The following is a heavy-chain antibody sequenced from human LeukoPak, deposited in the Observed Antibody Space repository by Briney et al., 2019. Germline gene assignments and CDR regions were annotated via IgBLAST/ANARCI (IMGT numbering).Heavy chain of an antibody. V-gene: IGHV3-7*01. CDR1: GFTFSSYW. Sequence: GGSLRLSCAASGFTFSSYWMSWVRQAPGKGLEWVANIKQDGSEKYYVDSVKGRLTISRDNAKNSLYLQMNSLRAEDTAVYYCARDRIRLRLDAFDIWGQGTMVTASS. J-gene: IGHJ3*02. D-gene: IGHD2-15*01. CDR2: IKQDGSEK. CDR3: ARDRIRLRLDAFDI.